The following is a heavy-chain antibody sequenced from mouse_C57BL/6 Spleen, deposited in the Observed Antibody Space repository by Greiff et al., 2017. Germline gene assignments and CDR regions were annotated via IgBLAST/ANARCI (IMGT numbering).Heavy chain of an antibody. V-gene: IGHV1-9*01. Sequence: VKLQESGAELMKPGASVKLSCKATGYTFTGYWIEWVKQRPGHGLEWIGEILPGSGSTNYNEKFKGKATFTADTSSNTAYLQHSRLTTEDSAIYDCSASPYYGSSYTFAYWGQGTLVTVSA. J-gene: IGHJ3*01. CDR1: GYTFTGYW. CDR2: ILPGSGST. D-gene: IGHD1-1*01. CDR3: SASPYYGSSYTFAY.